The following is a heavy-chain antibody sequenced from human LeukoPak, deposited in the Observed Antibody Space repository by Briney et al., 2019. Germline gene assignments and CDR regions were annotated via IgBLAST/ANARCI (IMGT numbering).Heavy chain of an antibody. CDR1: GFTFSSYW. J-gene: IGHJ4*02. D-gene: IGHD2-15*01. Sequence: GGSLRLSCAASGFTFSSYWMTWVRQAPGKGLEWVSAISNNGGYTYYADSVQGRFTISRDNSKSTLCLQMNSLRAEDTAVYYCAKQLGYCSDGSCYFPYWGQGTLVTVSS. V-gene: IGHV3-23*01. CDR3: AKQLGYCSDGSCYFPY. CDR2: ISNNGGYT.